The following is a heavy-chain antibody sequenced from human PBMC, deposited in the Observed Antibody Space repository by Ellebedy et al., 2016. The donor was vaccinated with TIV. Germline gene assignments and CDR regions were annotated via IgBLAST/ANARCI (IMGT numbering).Heavy chain of an antibody. Sequence: GESLKISXAASGFTVSSNYMNWVRQAPGKGLEWVSIIYPDGEAYYAGSVKGRFTISRDSSQNTLSLQMNSLRVEDTAVYYCARATLYNRGDNWGQGTLVTVSA. CDR1: GFTVSSNY. V-gene: IGHV3-53*01. J-gene: IGHJ4*02. CDR2: IYPDGEA. D-gene: IGHD1-1*01. CDR3: ARATLYNRGDN.